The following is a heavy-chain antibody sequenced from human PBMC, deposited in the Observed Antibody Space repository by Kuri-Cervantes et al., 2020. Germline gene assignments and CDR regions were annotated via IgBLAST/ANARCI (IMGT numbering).Heavy chain of an antibody. D-gene: IGHD3-10*01. CDR3: AICRRVRGVIIPTKTYYYYGMDV. V-gene: IGHV1-18*01. CDR1: GYTFTSYG. Sequence: SVPVSCLSSGYTFTSYGISWVRPAPGQGLEWMGWNSAYNGNTNYAQKFQGRVTMTRDTSISTAYMELSRLRSDDTAVYYCAICRRVRGVIIPTKTYYYYGMDVWGQGTTVTVSS. J-gene: IGHJ6*02. CDR2: NSAYNGNT.